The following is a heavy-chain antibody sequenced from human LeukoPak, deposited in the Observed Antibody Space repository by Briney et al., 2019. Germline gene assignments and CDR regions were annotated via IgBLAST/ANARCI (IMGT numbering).Heavy chain of an antibody. D-gene: IGHD1-1*01. V-gene: IGHV3-11*03. CDR1: GFTFSDYC. Sequence: GGSLRLSCAASGFTFSDYCMSWIRQAPEKGLEWVSYISSSSTYTDYADSVKGRFTISRDNAKNSLYLQMNSLRAEDTAVYYCASIQPNFDYWGQGTLVTVSS. CDR3: ASIQPNFDY. CDR2: ISSSSTYT. J-gene: IGHJ4*02.